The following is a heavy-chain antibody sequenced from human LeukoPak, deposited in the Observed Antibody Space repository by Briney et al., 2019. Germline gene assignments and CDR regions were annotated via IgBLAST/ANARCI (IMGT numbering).Heavy chain of an antibody. CDR1: GGTFSSYA. V-gene: IGHV1-69*05. CDR3: ARGSRGPPRLGWFDP. Sequence: SVKVSCKASGGTFSSYAISWVRQAPGQGLEWIGGIIAIFGTANYAQKFQGRVTITTDESTSTAYMELSILRSEDTAVYYCARGSRGPPRLGWFDPWGQGTLVTVSS. CDR2: IIAIFGTA. J-gene: IGHJ5*02. D-gene: IGHD6-6*01.